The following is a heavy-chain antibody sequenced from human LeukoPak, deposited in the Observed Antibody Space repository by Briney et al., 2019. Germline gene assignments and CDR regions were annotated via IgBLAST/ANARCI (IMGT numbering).Heavy chain of an antibody. CDR2: IKQDGSEK. CDR3: ARTNYRVVVPAAIDY. V-gene: IGHV3-7*03. Sequence: GGSLRLSCAASGFPFSSYWMSWVRQAPGKGLEWVANIKQDGSEKYYVDSVKGRFTISRDNAKNSLYLQMNSLRAEDTAVYYCARTNYRVVVPAAIDYWGQGTLVTVSS. D-gene: IGHD2-2*01. J-gene: IGHJ4*02. CDR1: GFPFSSYW.